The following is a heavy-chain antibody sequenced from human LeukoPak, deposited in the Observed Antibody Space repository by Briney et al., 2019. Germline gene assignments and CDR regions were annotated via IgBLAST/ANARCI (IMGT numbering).Heavy chain of an antibody. CDR1: GSTFTSYY. D-gene: IGHD3-10*01. Sequence: GASVKVSCKASGSTFTSYYMHWVRQAPGQGLEWMGIINPSGGSTSYAQKFQGRVTMTRDTSTSTVYMELSSLTSEDTAVYYCARETTVVRGVIIKDYWGQGTLVTVSS. CDR2: INPSGGST. J-gene: IGHJ4*02. CDR3: ARETTVVRGVIIKDY. V-gene: IGHV1-46*03.